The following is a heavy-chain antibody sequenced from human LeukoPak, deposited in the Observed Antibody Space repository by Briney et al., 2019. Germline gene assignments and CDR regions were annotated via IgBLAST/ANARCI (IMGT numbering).Heavy chain of an antibody. V-gene: IGHV4-34*01. J-gene: IGHJ4*02. CDR3: ARLDSGSYFFAY. Sequence: PSETLSLTCAVYGGSFSGYYWSWIRQHPGKGLEWIGYIYYSGSTYYNPSLKSRVTISVDTSKNQFSLKLSSVTAADTAVYYCARLDSGSYFFAYWGQGTLVTVSS. CDR1: GGSFSGYY. CDR2: IYYSGST. D-gene: IGHD1-26*01.